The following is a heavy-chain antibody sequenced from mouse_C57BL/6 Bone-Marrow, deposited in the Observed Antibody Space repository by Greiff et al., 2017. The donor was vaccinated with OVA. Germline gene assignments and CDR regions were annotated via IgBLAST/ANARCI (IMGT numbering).Heavy chain of an antibody. Sequence: EVQLQQSGAELVRPGASVKLSCTASGFNIKDYYMHWVKQRPEQGLEWIGRIDPEDGDTEYAPKFQGKATMTADTSSNTAYLQLSSLTSEDTAVYYCTTYGLITTVVGYFDVWGTGTTVTVSS. CDR1: GFNIKDYY. D-gene: IGHD1-1*01. CDR2: IDPEDGDT. J-gene: IGHJ1*03. V-gene: IGHV14-1*01. CDR3: TTYGLITTVVGYFDV.